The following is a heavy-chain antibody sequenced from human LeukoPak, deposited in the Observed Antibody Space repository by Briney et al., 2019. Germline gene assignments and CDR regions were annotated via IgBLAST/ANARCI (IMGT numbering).Heavy chain of an antibody. CDR1: GYTFTSYD. J-gene: IGHJ6*03. Sequence: ASVKVSCKASGYTFTSYDINWVRQATGQGLEWMGWMNPNSGNTGYAQKFQGRVTMTRNTSIRTAYMELSSLRSEDTAVYYCARALRYCSSTSCPLYYYYYMDVWGKGTTVTVSS. V-gene: IGHV1-8*01. CDR2: MNPNSGNT. D-gene: IGHD2-2*01. CDR3: ARALRYCSSTSCPLYYYYYMDV.